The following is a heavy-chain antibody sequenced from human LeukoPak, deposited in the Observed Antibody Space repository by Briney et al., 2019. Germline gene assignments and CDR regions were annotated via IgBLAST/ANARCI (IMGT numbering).Heavy chain of an antibody. CDR1: GFSLSTSGVG. J-gene: IGHJ3*02. CDR3: AQASCSSTSCYTPVGFDI. Sequence: SGPTLVNPTPTLTLTCTFSGFSLSTSGVGVGWIRQPPGKALEWLALIYWNDDKRYSPSLKSRLTITKDTSKNQVVLTMTNMDPVDTATYYCAQASCSSTSCYTPVGFDIWGQGTMVTVSS. V-gene: IGHV2-5*01. D-gene: IGHD2-2*02. CDR2: IYWNDDK.